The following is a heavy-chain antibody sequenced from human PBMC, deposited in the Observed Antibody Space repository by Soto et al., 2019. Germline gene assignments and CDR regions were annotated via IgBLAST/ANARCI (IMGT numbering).Heavy chain of an antibody. V-gene: IGHV5-51*01. D-gene: IGHD6-13*01. CDR3: ARSPRSSPYFDY. CDR2: IYPGDHET. CDR1: GDTFSNFW. Sequence: GESLKISCQGSGDTFSNFWIGWVRQLPGKGLEWMGIIYPGDHETRYSPSFHGKVTISADKSINTAYLQWNSLEASDTAFYFCARSPRSSPYFDYWGQGALVTVS. J-gene: IGHJ4*02.